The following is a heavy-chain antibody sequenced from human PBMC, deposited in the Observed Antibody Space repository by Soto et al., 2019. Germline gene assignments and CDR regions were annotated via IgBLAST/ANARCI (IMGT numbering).Heavy chain of an antibody. Sequence: SETLSLTCTVSGGSISSYYWSWIRQPPGKGLEWIGYIYYSGGTNYNPSLKSRVTISVDTSKNQFSLKLSSVTAADTAVYYCARRNRSPSYSSGYYFDYWGQGTLVTVSS. J-gene: IGHJ4*02. CDR1: GGSISSYY. CDR3: ARRNRSPSYSSGYYFDY. CDR2: IYYSGGT. D-gene: IGHD6-19*01. V-gene: IGHV4-59*08.